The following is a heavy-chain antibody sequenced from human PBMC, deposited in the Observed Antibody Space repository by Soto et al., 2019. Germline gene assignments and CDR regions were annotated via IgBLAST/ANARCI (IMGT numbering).Heavy chain of an antibody. D-gene: IGHD3-22*01. CDR1: GFTFSSYG. Sequence: GGSLRLSCAAFGFTFSSYGMHWVRQAPGKGLEWVAVISYDGSNKYYADSVRGRFTISGDDSKNTLYLQMNSLKTEDTAVYYCTTQYYYDSSGSLLNWGQGALVTVSS. V-gene: IGHV3-30*03. J-gene: IGHJ4*02. CDR2: ISYDGSNK. CDR3: TTQYYYDSSGSLLN.